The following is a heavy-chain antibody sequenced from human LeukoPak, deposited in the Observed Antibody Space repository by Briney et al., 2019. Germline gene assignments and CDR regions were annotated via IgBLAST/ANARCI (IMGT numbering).Heavy chain of an antibody. J-gene: IGHJ4*02. CDR1: GFTFSSYW. CDR3: ARGPGGYCSSSSCRFDS. V-gene: IGHV3-7*01. Sequence: SGGSLRLCCAASGFTFSSYWMSWVRQVPGKGLEWVANIKQDGSEKYYVDSVKGRFAISRDNAKNSLDLQMNSLRAEDTAVYYCARGPGGYCSSSSCRFDSWGQGTLVTVSS. CDR2: IKQDGSEK. D-gene: IGHD2-15*01.